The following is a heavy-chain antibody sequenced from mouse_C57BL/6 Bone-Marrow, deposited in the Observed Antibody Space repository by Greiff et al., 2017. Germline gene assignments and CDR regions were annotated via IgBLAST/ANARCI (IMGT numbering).Heavy chain of an antibody. CDR2: ISSGGSYT. CDR1: GFTFSSYG. CDR3: ASPANWDLYYAMDY. V-gene: IGHV5-6*01. D-gene: IGHD4-1*01. Sequence: EVHLVESGGDLVKPGGSLKLSCAASGFTFSSYGMSWVRQTPDKRLEWVATISSGGSYTYYPDSVKGRFTISRDNAKNTLYLQMSSLKSEDTAMYYCASPANWDLYYAMDYWGQGTSVTVSS. J-gene: IGHJ4*01.